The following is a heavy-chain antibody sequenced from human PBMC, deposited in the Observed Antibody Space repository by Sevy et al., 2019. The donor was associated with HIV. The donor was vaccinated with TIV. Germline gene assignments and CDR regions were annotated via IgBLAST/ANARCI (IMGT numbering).Heavy chain of an antibody. CDR1: GFTVSNSY. V-gene: IGHV3-53*01. D-gene: IGHD3-22*01. CDR3: ARLSVYYYDSSGYYTTGNAFDI. J-gene: IGHJ3*02. CDR2: IYSGVTT. Sequence: GGSLRLSCAASGFTVSNSYMSWVRQAPGKGLEWVSIIYSGVTTSYAASVRGRFTISRDNSKNTLSLQMNSLRAEDTAVYYCARLSVYYYDSSGYYTTGNAFDIWGQGTMVTVSS.